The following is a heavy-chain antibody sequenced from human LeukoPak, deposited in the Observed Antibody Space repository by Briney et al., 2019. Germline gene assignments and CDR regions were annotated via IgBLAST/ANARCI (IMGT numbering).Heavy chain of an antibody. CDR2: ISYDGSTK. J-gene: IGHJ3*02. CDR1: GFTFSSHA. D-gene: IGHD3-10*01. Sequence: PGGSLRLSCAASGFTFSSHAMHWVRQAPGKGLEWVAFISYDGSTKTYADSVKGRFTTSRDISLHLQMNSLRAEDTAVYYCARDQGFDDAFDIWGQGTMVTVSS. V-gene: IGHV3-30*19. CDR3: ARDQGFDDAFDI.